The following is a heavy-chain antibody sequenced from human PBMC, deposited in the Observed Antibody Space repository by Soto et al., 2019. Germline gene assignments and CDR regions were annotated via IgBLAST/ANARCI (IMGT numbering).Heavy chain of an antibody. D-gene: IGHD6-6*01. V-gene: IGHV4-34*01. Sequence: PSETLSLTYAVYGGSFSGYYWSWIRQPPGKGLEWIGEINHSGSTNYNPSLKSRVTISVDTSKNQFSLKLSSVTAADTAVYYCARGPPIAARPVNYYYGMDVWGQGTTVTVSS. CDR1: GGSFSGYY. J-gene: IGHJ6*02. CDR2: INHSGST. CDR3: ARGPPIAARPVNYYYGMDV.